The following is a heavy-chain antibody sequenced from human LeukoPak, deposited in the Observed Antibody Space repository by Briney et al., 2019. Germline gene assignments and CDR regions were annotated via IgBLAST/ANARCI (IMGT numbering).Heavy chain of an antibody. J-gene: IGHJ4*02. CDR3: AREKNHIVVVTAILGY. D-gene: IGHD2-21*02. Sequence: GGSLRLSCAASGFTFSSYAMHWVRQAPGKGLEWVAVISYDGSNKYSADSVKGRFTISRDNSKNTLYLQMNSLRAEDTAVYYCAREKNHIVVVTAILGYWGQGTLVTVSS. CDR2: ISYDGSNK. CDR1: GFTFSSYA. V-gene: IGHV3-30*04.